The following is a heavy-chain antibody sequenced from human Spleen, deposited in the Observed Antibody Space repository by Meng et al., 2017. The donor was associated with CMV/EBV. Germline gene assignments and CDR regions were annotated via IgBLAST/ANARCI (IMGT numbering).Heavy chain of an antibody. J-gene: IGHJ4*02. CDR3: AGGGGRRHWSWVDN. Sequence: SFYTVPNCVVPWVPQAPGRGLDGVGWFRPSRGAPPCAQEFRGRVPLTPDMSPTTAYMGLRGLKSDDTAVFYCAGGGGRRHWSWVDNWGQGTLVTVSS. CDR1: FYTVPNCV. D-gene: IGHD3-16*01. V-gene: IGHV1-18*01. CDR2: FRPSRGAP.